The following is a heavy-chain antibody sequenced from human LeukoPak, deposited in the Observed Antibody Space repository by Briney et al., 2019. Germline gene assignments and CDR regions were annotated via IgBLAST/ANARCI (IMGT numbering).Heavy chain of an antibody. CDR1: GGSFSGYY. Sequence: SETLSLTCAVYGGSFSGYYWNWIRQPPGKGLEWIGEINHSGSTNYNPSLRSRVTISVDTSKNQFPLKLSSVTAADTAVYYCATIAAKEGIDWFDPWGQGTLVTVSS. CDR2: INHSGST. CDR3: ATIAAKEGIDWFDP. J-gene: IGHJ5*02. D-gene: IGHD6-6*01. V-gene: IGHV4-34*01.